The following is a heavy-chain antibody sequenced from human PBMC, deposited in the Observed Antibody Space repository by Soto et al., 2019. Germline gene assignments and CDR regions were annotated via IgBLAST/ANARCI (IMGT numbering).Heavy chain of an antibody. J-gene: IGHJ4*02. D-gene: IGHD3-10*01. V-gene: IGHV4-39*01. CDR1: GGSISSSSYY. CDR2: IYYSGST. CDR3: ARGDLWFEASLGY. Sequence: QLQLQESGPGLVKPSETLSLTCTVSGGSISSSSYYWGWIRQPPGKGLEWIGSIYYSGSTYYNPSLKSRVTISVDTSQNQFSLKLSSVTAADTAVYYCARGDLWFEASLGYWGQGTLVTVSS.